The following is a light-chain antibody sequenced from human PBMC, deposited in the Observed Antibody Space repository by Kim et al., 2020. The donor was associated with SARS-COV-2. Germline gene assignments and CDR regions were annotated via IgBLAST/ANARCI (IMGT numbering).Light chain of an antibody. J-gene: IGLJ2*01. CDR1: SSDVGCYHY. Sequence: QSITISCTGTSSDVGCYHYVSWYQQHPGKAPKLMIYDVSHRPSGVSNRFSGSKSGNTASLTISGLQAEDEADYYCSSFTSSSDVVFGGGTQLTVL. CDR3: SSFTSSSDVV. CDR2: DVS. V-gene: IGLV2-14*03.